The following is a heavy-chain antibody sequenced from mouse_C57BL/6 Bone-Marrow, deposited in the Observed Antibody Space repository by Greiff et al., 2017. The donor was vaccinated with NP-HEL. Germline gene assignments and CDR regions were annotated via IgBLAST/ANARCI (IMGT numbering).Heavy chain of an antibody. CDR3: ARDRHWYFDV. Sequence: EVKLVESGGGLVKPGGSLKLSCAASGFTFSSYAMSWVRQTPEKRLEWVATISDGGSYTYYPDNVKGRFTISRDNAKNNLYLQMSHLKSEDTAMYYCARDRHWYFDVWGTGTTVTVSS. J-gene: IGHJ1*03. V-gene: IGHV5-4*01. CDR1: GFTFSSYA. CDR2: ISDGGSYT.